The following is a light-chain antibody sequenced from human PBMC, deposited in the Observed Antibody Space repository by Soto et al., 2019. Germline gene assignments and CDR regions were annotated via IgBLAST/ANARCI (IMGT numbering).Light chain of an antibody. CDR2: AAY. J-gene: IGKJ1*01. CDR3: HKYGNSPWA. V-gene: IGKV3-20*01. Sequence: ETLLTQSPGTLSLSPGERATLSCRASQSVYDNRLAWYQHRPGQSPRVLIYAAYSRAPGIPDRFSGSASGTDFTLTISRLEPEDVADYYCHKYGNSPWAFGQGTKVEIK. CDR1: QSVYDNR.